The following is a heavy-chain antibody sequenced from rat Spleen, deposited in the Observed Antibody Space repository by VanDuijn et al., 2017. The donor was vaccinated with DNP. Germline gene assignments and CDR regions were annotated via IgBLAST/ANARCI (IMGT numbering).Heavy chain of an antibody. CDR3: ARHRTIMPYYYAMDA. V-gene: IGHV5-7*01. D-gene: IGHD1-12*01. CDR2: ISYNGGTP. CDR1: GLTFSDHN. Sequence: EVQLVESGGGLVQPGRSLKLSCAVSGLTFSDHNMAWVRQAPAKGLEWVATISYNGGTPYYRASVKGRFTISRDNAQSTLYLQMDSLRSEDTATYYCARHRTIMPYYYAMDAWGQGASVTVSS. J-gene: IGHJ4*01.